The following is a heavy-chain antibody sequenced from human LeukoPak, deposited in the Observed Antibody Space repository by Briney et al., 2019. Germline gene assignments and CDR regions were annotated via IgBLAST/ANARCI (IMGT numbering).Heavy chain of an antibody. CDR2: IYYSGST. CDR3: ARDRGPDCSGGSCWDF. CDR1: GGSISSYY. Sequence: SETLSLTCTVSGGSISSYYWSWIRQPPGKGLEWIGYIYYSGSTNYNPSLKSRVTISVDTSKNQFSLTLTSVTAVDTAVYYCARDRGPDCSGGSCWDFWGQGTPVTVSS. D-gene: IGHD2-15*01. V-gene: IGHV4-59*01. J-gene: IGHJ4*02.